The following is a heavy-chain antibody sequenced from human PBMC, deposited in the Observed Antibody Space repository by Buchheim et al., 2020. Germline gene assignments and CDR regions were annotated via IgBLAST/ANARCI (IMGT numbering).Heavy chain of an antibody. D-gene: IGHD3-10*01. V-gene: IGHV2-70*13. CDR2: INWDDDK. CDR1: GFSLNTNGMC. CDR3: ARTYFYDSRSFYNFDY. J-gene: IGHJ4*02. Sequence: QVTLRESGPALVTPTQTLTLTCTFSGFSLNTNGMCVNWIRQPPGKAPEWLALINWDDDKFYSPPLKTRLTISKDASKNQVVLTMTNVDPVDTATYYCARTYFYDSRSFYNFDYWGQGTL.